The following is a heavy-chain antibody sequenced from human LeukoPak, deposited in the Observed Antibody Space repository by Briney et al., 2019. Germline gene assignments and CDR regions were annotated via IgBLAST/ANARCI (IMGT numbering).Heavy chain of an antibody. CDR1: GFTFSSYA. V-gene: IGHV3-9*01. J-gene: IGHJ4*02. D-gene: IGHD4-17*01. CDR3: ARGSPFLMTTVTPFDY. Sequence: PGGSLRLSCAASGFTFSSYAMHWVRQAPGKGLEWVSGISWNSGSIGYADSVKGRFTISRDNSKNTLYLQMNSLRAEDTAVYYCARGSPFLMTTVTPFDYWGQGTLVTVSS. CDR2: ISWNSGSI.